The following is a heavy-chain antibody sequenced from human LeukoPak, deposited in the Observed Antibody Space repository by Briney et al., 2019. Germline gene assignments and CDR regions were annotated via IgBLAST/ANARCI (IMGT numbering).Heavy chain of an antibody. CDR3: ALSQSYAFDI. Sequence: GESLKISFQGSGYSFTSYWIGWVRPMPGKGLEWMGIIYPGDSDTRYSPSFQGQVTISADKSITTAYLQWSSLKASDTAMYYCALSQSYAFDIWGQGTIVTVSS. CDR2: IYPGDSDT. J-gene: IGHJ3*02. V-gene: IGHV5-51*01. CDR1: GYSFTSYW.